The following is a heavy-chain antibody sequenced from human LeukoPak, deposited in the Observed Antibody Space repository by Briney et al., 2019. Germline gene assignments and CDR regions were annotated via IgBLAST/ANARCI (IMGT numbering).Heavy chain of an antibody. CDR2: INYSGST. J-gene: IGHJ4*02. CDR3: ARDSTGYSNPFDY. CDR1: GDSISSYY. D-gene: IGHD3-9*01. V-gene: IGHV4-59*12. Sequence: SETLSLTCTVSGDSISSYYWNWIRQPPGKGLEWIGNINYSGSTDYNPSLKSRVTISVDTSKNQFSLKLSSVTAADTAVYYCARDSTGYSNPFDYWGQGTLVTVSS.